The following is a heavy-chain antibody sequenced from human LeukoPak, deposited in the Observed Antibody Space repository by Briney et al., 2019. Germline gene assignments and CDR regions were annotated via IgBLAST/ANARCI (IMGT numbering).Heavy chain of an antibody. CDR2: IYYSGTT. Sequence: VKPSETLYLTCTVSGASISSSTYYWGWIRQPPGKGLEWIGSIYYSGTTYSNPSLKSRVTISVDTSKNQFSLRLTSVTAADTAVYYCARTHPSTVTSFDYWGQGTLVTVSS. J-gene: IGHJ4*02. CDR3: ARTHPSTVTSFDY. D-gene: IGHD4-17*01. CDR1: GASISSSTYY. V-gene: IGHV4-39*01.